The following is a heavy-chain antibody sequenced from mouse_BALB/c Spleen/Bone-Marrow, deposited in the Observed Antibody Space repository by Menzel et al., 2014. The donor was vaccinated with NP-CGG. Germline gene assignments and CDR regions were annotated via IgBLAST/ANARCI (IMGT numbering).Heavy chain of an antibody. CDR1: GFTFTDSY. V-gene: IGHV7-3*02. CDR3: ARFPMDY. Sequence: DVKLQESGGGLVQPGGSLRLSCTPSGFTFTDSYMSWVRQPPGKALEWLGFIRNKAYDYTTEYSASVKGRFTISRDSSQSILYLQMNTLRPEDSATYYCARFPMDYWGQGTSVTVSS. J-gene: IGHJ4*01. CDR2: IRNKAYDYTT.